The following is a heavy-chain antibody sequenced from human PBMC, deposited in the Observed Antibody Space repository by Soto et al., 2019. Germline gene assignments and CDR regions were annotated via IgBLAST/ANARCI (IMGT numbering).Heavy chain of an antibody. Sequence: EVQLVESGGRLVQPGGSLRLSCAGSGFNFDTYNMNWVRQAPGKGLEWISYISSRSSTIHDADSVKGRFTISRDNAKNSLTLQMDSLRGDDTALYYCAGDVGGWGSWGVAHRPSLKYWGRGTLVTVSS. CDR1: GFNFDTYN. CDR3: AGDVGGWGSWGVAHRPSLKY. J-gene: IGHJ4*02. CDR2: ISSRSSTI. D-gene: IGHD3-10*01. V-gene: IGHV3-48*01.